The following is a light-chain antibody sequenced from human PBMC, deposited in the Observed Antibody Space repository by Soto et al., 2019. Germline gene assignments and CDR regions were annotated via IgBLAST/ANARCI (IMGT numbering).Light chain of an antibody. CDR1: QSVSSY. J-gene: IGKJ2*01. CDR2: DAS. Sequence: EIVLTQSPATLSLSPGERATLSCRASQSVSSYLAWYQQKPGQAPRLLIYDASNRATGIPARFGGSGSGTDFTLTISSLEPEDFAVYYCQQRSNWPPYTFGQGTKVDIK. V-gene: IGKV3-11*01. CDR3: QQRSNWPPYT.